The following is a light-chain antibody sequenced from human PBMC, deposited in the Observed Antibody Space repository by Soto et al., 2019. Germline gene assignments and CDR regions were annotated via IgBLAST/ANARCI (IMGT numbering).Light chain of an antibody. CDR1: SSNIGAGYD. Sequence: QPVLTQPPSVSGAPGQRVTISCTGSSSNIGAGYDVHWYQQLPGTAPKLLIYGNSNRPSGVPDQFSGSKSGTSASLVITGRQAEDEADYYCQSYDSSLSGVVFGGGTKLTVL. J-gene: IGLJ2*01. CDR2: GNS. V-gene: IGLV1-40*01. CDR3: QSYDSSLSGVV.